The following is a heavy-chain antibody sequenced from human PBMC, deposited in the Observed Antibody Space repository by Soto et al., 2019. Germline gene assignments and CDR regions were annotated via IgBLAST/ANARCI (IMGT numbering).Heavy chain of an antibody. CDR2: IKQDGSEK. J-gene: IGHJ4*02. D-gene: IGHD3-22*01. CDR3: ARVQRDSSGYYPGY. Sequence: GGSLRLSCAASGFTFSSYWMSWVRQAPGKGLEWVANIKQDGSEKYYVDSVKGRFTISRDNAKNSLYLQMNSLRAEDTAVYYCARVQRDSSGYYPGYWGQGTLVTVSS. CDR1: GFTFSSYW. V-gene: IGHV3-7*01.